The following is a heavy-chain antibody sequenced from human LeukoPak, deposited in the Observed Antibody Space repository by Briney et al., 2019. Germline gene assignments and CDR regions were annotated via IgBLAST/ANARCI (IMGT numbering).Heavy chain of an antibody. D-gene: IGHD6-13*01. CDR1: GGTFSSYA. CDR2: IIPIFGTA. CDR3: ARGLAAAANFDY. V-gene: IGHV1-69*05. Sequence: SVKVSCKASGGTFSSYAISWVRQAPGQGLEWMGGIIPIFGTANYAQKFQGRVTITTDESTSTAYMELSSLRSEDTAVYYCARGLAAAANFDYWGQGTLATVSS. J-gene: IGHJ4*02.